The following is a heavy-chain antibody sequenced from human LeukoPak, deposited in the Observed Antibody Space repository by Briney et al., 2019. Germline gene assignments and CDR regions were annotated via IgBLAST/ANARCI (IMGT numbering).Heavy chain of an antibody. CDR3: AKGGDPRVFDY. D-gene: IGHD2-21*02. J-gene: IGHJ4*02. CDR2: ISGSGDTT. CDR1: GFTISISG. V-gene: IGHV3-23*01. Sequence: GGSLRLSCAGSGFTISISGMSWVRQAPGKGLEWVSAISGSGDTTYYADSVKGRLTISRDKSKNTLYPQMNSLRAEDTAVYYCAKGGDPRVFDYWGQGTLVTVSS.